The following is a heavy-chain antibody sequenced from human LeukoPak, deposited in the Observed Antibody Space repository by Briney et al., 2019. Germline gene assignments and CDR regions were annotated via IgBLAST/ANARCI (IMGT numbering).Heavy chain of an antibody. Sequence: SGTLSLTCAVSGGSISSGYWWSWVRQPPMKGLEWIGEIIDSGSTNYNPSLKGRITISLDKTKNQFSLNVNSVTAADTAVYYCATYGPTSGGYTFEYWGQGTLVTVSS. CDR1: GGSISSGYW. V-gene: IGHV4-4*02. CDR3: ATYGPTSGGYTFEY. CDR2: IIDSGST. J-gene: IGHJ4*02. D-gene: IGHD2-15*01.